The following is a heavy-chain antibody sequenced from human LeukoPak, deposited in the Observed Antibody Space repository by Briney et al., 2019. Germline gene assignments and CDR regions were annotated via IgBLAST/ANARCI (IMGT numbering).Heavy chain of an antibody. Sequence: GRSLRLSCAASGFTFSSYAMNWVRQAPGKGLEWVSSISGSGGSTYYAESVKGRFTISRDNSKNTLYLQMNSLRPEDTSVYYCARSPTSWYFDYWGQGTLVTVSS. V-gene: IGHV3-23*01. CDR1: GFTFSSYA. CDR2: ISGSGGST. CDR3: ARSPTSWYFDY. J-gene: IGHJ4*02. D-gene: IGHD2-2*01.